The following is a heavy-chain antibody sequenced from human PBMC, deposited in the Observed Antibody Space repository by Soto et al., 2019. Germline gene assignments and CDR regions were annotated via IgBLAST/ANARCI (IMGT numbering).Heavy chain of an antibody. CDR1: GGSISSNY. Sequence: PSETLSLTCTVAGGSISSNYWSWIRRPPGKGLEWIGYIYYSGSTNYNPSLKSRVTISVDTSKNQFSLKLSSVTAADMAVYYCASALNYDSSGPDFDYWGQGTLVTVSS. J-gene: IGHJ4*02. D-gene: IGHD3-22*01. CDR3: ASALNYDSSGPDFDY. V-gene: IGHV4-59*08. CDR2: IYYSGST.